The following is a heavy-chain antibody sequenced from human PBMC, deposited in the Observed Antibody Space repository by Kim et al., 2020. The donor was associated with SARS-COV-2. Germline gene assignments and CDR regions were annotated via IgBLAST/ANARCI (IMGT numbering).Heavy chain of an antibody. V-gene: IGHV4-31*03. CDR3: AREKGYGDYIDY. J-gene: IGHJ4*02. D-gene: IGHD4-17*01. CDR2: IYYSGST. Sequence: SETLSLTCTVSGGSISSGGYYWSWIRQHPGKGLEWIGYIYYSGSTYYNPSLKSRVTISVDTSKNQFSLKLSSVTAADTAVYYCAREKGYGDYIDYWGQGTLVTVSS. CDR1: GGSISSGGYY.